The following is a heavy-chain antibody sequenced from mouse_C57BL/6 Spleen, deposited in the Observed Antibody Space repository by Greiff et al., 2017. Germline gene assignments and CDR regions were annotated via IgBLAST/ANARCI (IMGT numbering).Heavy chain of an antibody. J-gene: IGHJ4*01. V-gene: IGHV1-50*01. CDR3: AAYYYGSSHKAMDY. D-gene: IGHD1-1*01. Sequence: QVQLQQPGAELVKPGASVKLSCKASGYTFTSYWMQWVKQRPGQGLEWIGEIDPSDSYTNYNQKLKGKATLTVDTSSSTAYMQLSSLTSEDSAVYYCAAYYYGSSHKAMDYWGQGTSGTVSS. CDR2: IDPSDSYT. CDR1: GYTFTSYW.